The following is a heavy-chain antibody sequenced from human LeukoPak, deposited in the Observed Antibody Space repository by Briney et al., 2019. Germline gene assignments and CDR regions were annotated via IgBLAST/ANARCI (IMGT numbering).Heavy chain of an antibody. CDR1: GGSFSGYY. J-gene: IGHJ6*03. Sequence: SETLSLTCAVYGGSFSGYYWSWIRQPPGKGLEWIGEINHSGSTNYNPSLKSRVTISVDTSKNQFSLKLSSVTAADTAVYYCAISGYSYGSPIYYYYYYMDVWGKGTTVTVSS. D-gene: IGHD5-18*01. V-gene: IGHV4-34*01. CDR3: AISGYSYGSPIYYYYYYMDV. CDR2: INHSGST.